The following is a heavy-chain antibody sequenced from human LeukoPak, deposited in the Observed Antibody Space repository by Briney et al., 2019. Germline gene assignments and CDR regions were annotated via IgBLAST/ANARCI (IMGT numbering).Heavy chain of an antibody. J-gene: IGHJ4*02. CDR1: GFSFSSYS. Sequence: GGSLRLSCAASGFSFSSYSMKWVRQAPGKGLEWVSCISSSSGYIYYADSVKGRFTISRDDAKNSLYLQMNSLRAEDTAVYYCARDRSGSPNAFWGQGTLVTVSS. CDR2: ISSSSGYI. CDR3: ARDRSGSPNAF. V-gene: IGHV3-21*01. D-gene: IGHD1-26*01.